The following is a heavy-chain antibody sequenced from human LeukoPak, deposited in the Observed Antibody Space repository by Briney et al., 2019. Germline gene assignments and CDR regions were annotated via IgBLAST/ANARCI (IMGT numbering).Heavy chain of an antibody. Sequence: ASVKVSCKASGYIFTSNYIHWVRQAPGQGLEWMGMIYPRDGSTSYAQRFQDRVTVTRDTSTSTVHMELSGLRSADTAVYYCARDQEGFDYWGQGTQVTVSS. V-gene: IGHV1-46*01. J-gene: IGHJ4*02. CDR2: IYPRDGST. CDR1: GYIFTSNY. CDR3: ARDQEGFDY.